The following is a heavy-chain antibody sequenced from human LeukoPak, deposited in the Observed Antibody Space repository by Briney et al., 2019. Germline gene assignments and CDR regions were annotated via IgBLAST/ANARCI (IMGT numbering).Heavy chain of an antibody. Sequence: PSETLSLTCTVSGGSISSYYWSWIRQPPGKGLEWIGYIYYTGSTNYNPSLESRVTISVDTSKNQFSLKLSSVTAADTAVYYCARALTRDGYKSDFDYWGQGTLVTVSS. V-gene: IGHV4-59*01. CDR2: IYYTGST. J-gene: IGHJ4*02. CDR3: ARALTRDGYKSDFDY. CDR1: GGSISSYY. D-gene: IGHD5-24*01.